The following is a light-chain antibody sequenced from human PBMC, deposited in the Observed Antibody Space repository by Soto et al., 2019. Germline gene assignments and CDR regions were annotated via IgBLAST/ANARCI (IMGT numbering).Light chain of an antibody. CDR2: GNS. Sequence: QSVLTQPPSVSGAPGQWVTISCTGSSSNIGAGYDVHWYQQLPGTAPKLLIYGNSNRPSGVPDRFSGSKSGTSASLAITGLQAEDEADYYCQSYDSRVRVVFGGGTKVTVL. V-gene: IGLV1-40*01. J-gene: IGLJ2*01. CDR1: SSNIGAGYD. CDR3: QSYDSRVRVV.